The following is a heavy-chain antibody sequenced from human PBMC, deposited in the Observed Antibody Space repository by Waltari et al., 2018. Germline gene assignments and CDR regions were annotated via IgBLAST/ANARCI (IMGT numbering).Heavy chain of an antibody. CDR2: IHAGGNT. J-gene: IGHJ4*02. CDR1: GFRYSCVY. CDR3: ARADLGSPSQWLQLFDS. V-gene: IGHV3-53*01. D-gene: IGHD5-12*01. Sequence: EEQLVESGVGLIQPGGSLRLCCEASGFRYSCVYRSGVRQAPGKGLEWVSVIHAGGNTYYGDSVKGRFTISRDISKNTLYLQMNSLTVEDSAMYYCARADLGSPSQWLQLFDSWGRGTLVTVSA.